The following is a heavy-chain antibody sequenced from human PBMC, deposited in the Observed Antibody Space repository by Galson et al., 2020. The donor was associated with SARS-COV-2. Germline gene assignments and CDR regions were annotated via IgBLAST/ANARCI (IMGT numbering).Heavy chain of an antibody. V-gene: IGHV5-51*01. Sequence: GESLKIHCRSSGHRFTNYWIGRVRPTPGKGTEWVWIIQPDDSHTLYSPSLQGQVTISAHKSISTAPLQWSSLKASDTPIYYCARHGASSGWYEGIDYWGQGTLVTVAS. D-gene: IGHD6-19*01. CDR3: ARHGASSGWYEGIDY. J-gene: IGHJ4*02. CDR1: GHRFTNYW. CDR2: IQPDDSHT.